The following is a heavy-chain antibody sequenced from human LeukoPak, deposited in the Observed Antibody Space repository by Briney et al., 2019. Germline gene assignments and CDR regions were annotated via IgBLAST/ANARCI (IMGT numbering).Heavy chain of an antibody. J-gene: IGHJ6*01. D-gene: IGHD2-15*01. CDR2: TYYRSKWFN. CDR1: GDSVSSNSAA. CDR3: ARGGSVVVVAAGGVTSPKALVKIKDDYYYYGMD. Sequence: SQTLSLTCAISGDSVSSNSAAWNWIRQSPSRGLEWLGRTYYRSKWFNDYAVSVKSRITINPDASKNQFSLQLNSVTPEDTAVYYCARGGSVVVVAAGGVTSPKALVKIKDDYYYYGMD. V-gene: IGHV6-1*01.